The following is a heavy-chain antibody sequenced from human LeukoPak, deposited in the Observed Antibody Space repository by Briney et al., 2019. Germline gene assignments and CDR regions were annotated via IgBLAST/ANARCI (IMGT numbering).Heavy chain of an antibody. J-gene: IGHJ4*02. CDR3: ARGRPNSSSWPDY. D-gene: IGHD6-13*01. Sequence: ASVKVSCKASGYSFTGYYIHWVRQAPGQGLEWMGWINPYSGDTDSAQKFQGRVTMTRNTSISTAYMELSSLRSEDTAVYYCARGRPNSSSWPDYWGQGTLVTVSS. CDR1: GYSFTGYY. V-gene: IGHV1-8*02. CDR2: INPYSGDT.